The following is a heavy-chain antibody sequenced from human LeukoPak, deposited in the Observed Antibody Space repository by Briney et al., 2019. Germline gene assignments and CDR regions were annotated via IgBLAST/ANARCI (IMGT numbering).Heavy chain of an antibody. D-gene: IGHD3-9*01. CDR3: ASPPRDYDILTGPYAFDI. Sequence: PGGSLRLSCAASGFTFSSYSMNWVRQAPGKGLEWVSSISSSSSYIYYADSVKGRFTISRDNAKNSLYLQMNSLRAEDTAVYYCASPPRDYDILTGPYAFDIWGQGTMVTVSS. V-gene: IGHV3-21*01. J-gene: IGHJ3*02. CDR2: ISSSSSYI. CDR1: GFTFSSYS.